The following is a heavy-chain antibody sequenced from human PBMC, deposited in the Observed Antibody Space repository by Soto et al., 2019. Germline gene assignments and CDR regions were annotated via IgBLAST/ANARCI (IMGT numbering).Heavy chain of an antibody. D-gene: IGHD6-19*01. CDR1: GGTFSSYA. V-gene: IGHV1-69*12. J-gene: IGHJ6*02. CDR2: IIPIFGTA. Sequence: QVQLVQSEAEVKKPGSSVKVSCKPSGGTFSSYAISWVRQAPGQGLEWLEGIIPIFGTANYAQKFQGRVTITADESTSTAYMELSSLRSEDTAVYYCARDRKNSGWYEGGMDVWGQGTMVTVSS. CDR3: ARDRKNSGWYEGGMDV.